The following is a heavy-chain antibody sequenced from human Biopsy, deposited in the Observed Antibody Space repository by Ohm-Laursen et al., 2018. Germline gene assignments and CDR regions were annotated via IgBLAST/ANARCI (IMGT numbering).Heavy chain of an antibody. Sequence: SLRLSCSASEFTFSGYSMNWVRQAPGRGLEWVSYINVYSNKKYYADSVKGRFTISRDNADNSLHLQMKSLRAEDTAVYYCARELGNGMDVWGQGTPVTVSS. V-gene: IGHV3-48*04. J-gene: IGHJ6*02. CDR3: ARELGNGMDV. CDR2: INVYSNKK. CDR1: EFTFSGYS.